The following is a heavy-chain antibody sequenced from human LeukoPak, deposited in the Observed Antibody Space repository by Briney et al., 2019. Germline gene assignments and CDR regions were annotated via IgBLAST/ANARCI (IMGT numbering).Heavy chain of an antibody. V-gene: IGHV4-34*01. CDR1: GGSISSYY. J-gene: IGHJ5*02. Sequence: SETLSLTCTVSGGSISSYYWSWIRQPPGKGLEWIGEINHSGSTNYNPSLKSRVTISVDTSKNQFSLKLSSVTAADTAVYYCARGGYGDYGWFDPWGQGTLVTVSS. CDR3: ARGGYGDYGWFDP. D-gene: IGHD4-17*01. CDR2: INHSGST.